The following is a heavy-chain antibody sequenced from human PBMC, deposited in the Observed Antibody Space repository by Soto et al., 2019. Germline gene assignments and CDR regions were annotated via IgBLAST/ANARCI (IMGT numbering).Heavy chain of an antibody. J-gene: IGHJ4*02. CDR1: GGSISSRSYY. D-gene: IGHD6-13*01. V-gene: IGHV4-39*01. CDR3: ARHSSSSWSYFDY. CDR2: IYYTGST. Sequence: QLQLQESGPGLVMPSETLSLTCSVSGGSISSRSYYCDWIRQPPRKGLEWIGSIYYTGSTYYSPSLKSRVTISVDTSKNQFSLKLRSVTAADTAVYYCARHSSSSWSYFDYWGQRTLVTVSS.